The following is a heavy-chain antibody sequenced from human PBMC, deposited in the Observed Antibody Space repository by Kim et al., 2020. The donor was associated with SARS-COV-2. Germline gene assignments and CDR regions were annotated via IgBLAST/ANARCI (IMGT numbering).Heavy chain of an antibody. J-gene: IGHJ6*02. Sequence: GGSLRLSCAASGFTFSSYAMHWVRQAPGKGLEYVSAISSNGGSTYYANSVKGRFTISRDNSKNTLYLQMGSLRAEDMAVYYCARSPNYYDSSGFRYYYYYGMDVWGQGTTVTVSS. CDR2: ISSNGGST. V-gene: IGHV3-64*01. CDR1: GFTFSSYA. D-gene: IGHD3-22*01. CDR3: ARSPNYYDSSGFRYYYYYGMDV.